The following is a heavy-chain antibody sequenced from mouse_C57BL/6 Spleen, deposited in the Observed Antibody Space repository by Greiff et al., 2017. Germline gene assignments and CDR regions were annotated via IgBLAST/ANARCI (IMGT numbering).Heavy chain of an antibody. CDR1: GYTFTEYT. D-gene: IGHD1-1*01. J-gene: IGHJ2*01. CDR2: FYPGSGSI. CDR3: ARHEGGYYYGSRYFDY. Sequence: QVQLKQSGAELVKPGASVKLSCKASGYTFTEYTIHWVKQRSGQGLEWIGWFYPGSGSIKYNEKFKDKATLTADKSSSTVYMKLSRLTSEDSAVYFCARHEGGYYYGSRYFDYWGQGTTLTVSS. V-gene: IGHV1-62-2*01.